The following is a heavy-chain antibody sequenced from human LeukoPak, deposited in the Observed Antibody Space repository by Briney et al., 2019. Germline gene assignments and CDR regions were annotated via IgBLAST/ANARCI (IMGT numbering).Heavy chain of an antibody. V-gene: IGHV4-59*12. J-gene: IGHJ4*02. D-gene: IGHD6-13*01. Sequence: PSETLSLTCTVSGGSISSYYWSWIRQPPGKGLEWIGYIYYSGSTNYNPSLKNRVTISVDTSKNQFSLKLNSVTAADTAVYYCVRGDWDSSWPYFDFWGQGTLVTVSS. CDR3: VRGDWDSSWPYFDF. CDR2: IYYSGST. CDR1: GGSISSYY.